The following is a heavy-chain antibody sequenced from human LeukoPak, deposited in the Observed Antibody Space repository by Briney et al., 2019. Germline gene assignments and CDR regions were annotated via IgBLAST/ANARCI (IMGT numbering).Heavy chain of an antibody. CDR2: VDPEDGET. J-gene: IGHJ5*02. CDR1: GYTFTDYY. CDR3: ATPSRHKGWFDP. Sequence: GASVEVSCKVSGYTFTDYYMHWVQQAPGKGLEWMGLVDPEDGETIYAEKFQGRVTITADTSTDTAYMELSSLRSEDTAVYYCATPSRHKGWFDPWGQGTLVTVSS. V-gene: IGHV1-69-2*01.